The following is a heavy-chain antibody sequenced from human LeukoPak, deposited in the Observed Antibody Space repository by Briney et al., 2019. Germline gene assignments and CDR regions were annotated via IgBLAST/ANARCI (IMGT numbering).Heavy chain of an antibody. CDR1: GFTFSSFG. D-gene: IGHD3-3*02. Sequence: PGGSLRLSCAASGFTFSSFGMSWVRQAPGKGLEWVSGISGSGDSTYYADSVKGRFTISRDNSKKTLYLQMNSLRAEDTAVYYCARFLWGAKLHTLATFDIWGQGTMVTVSS. CDR3: ARFLWGAKLHTLATFDI. J-gene: IGHJ3*02. CDR2: ISGSGDST. V-gene: IGHV3-23*01.